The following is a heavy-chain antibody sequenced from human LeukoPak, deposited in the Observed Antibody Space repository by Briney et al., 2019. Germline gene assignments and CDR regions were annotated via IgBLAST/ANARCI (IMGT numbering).Heavy chain of an antibody. J-gene: IGHJ4*02. D-gene: IGHD2-15*01. CDR2: ISGSGGRT. Sequence: PGGSLRLSCAASGFTFSNYAMHWVRQAPGKGLEWVSVISGSGGRTYSAASVKGRFTISRDNSKDTLYLQMNSLRAEDTAVYYCARTYCIGSSCPGVFEYWGQGTLVTVSS. CDR1: GFTFSNYA. CDR3: ARTYCIGSSCPGVFEY. V-gene: IGHV3-23*01.